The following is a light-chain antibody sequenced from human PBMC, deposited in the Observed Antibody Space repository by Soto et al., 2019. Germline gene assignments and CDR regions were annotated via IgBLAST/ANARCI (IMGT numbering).Light chain of an antibody. CDR1: ESIRAW. J-gene: IGKJ2*01. CDR3: HQYNSYPYT. V-gene: IGKV1-5*03. Sequence: DIQMTQSPSALSASLGDRVTITCRASESIRAWLAWYQQKPGKAPKLLIFKASALHSGVPSRCSGSGSGTEFTFTISSLQPDDSATYYWHQYNSYPYTFGQGTKLEVK. CDR2: KAS.